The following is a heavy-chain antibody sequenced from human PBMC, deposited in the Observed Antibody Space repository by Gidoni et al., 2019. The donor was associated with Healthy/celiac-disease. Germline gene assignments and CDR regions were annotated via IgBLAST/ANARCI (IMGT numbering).Heavy chain of an antibody. J-gene: IGHJ4*02. CDR1: GFTFSRYA. V-gene: IGHV3-23*01. CDR2: ISGSGAST. CDR3: AKGGIEDIVVEPAAMDY. D-gene: IGHD2-2*01. Sequence: EVQLLESGGGLVQPGGSLRLSCAASGFTFSRYAMSWVRQAPGKGLEWVSAISGSGASTYYADSVKGRFTISRDNSKNTLYVQMNSLRAEDTAVYYCAKGGIEDIVVEPAAMDYWGQGTLVTVSS.